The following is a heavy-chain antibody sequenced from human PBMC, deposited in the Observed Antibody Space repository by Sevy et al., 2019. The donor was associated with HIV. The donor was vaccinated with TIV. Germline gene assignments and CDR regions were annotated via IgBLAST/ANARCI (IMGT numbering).Heavy chain of an antibody. CDR3: TRVLGSISPYYYYGLDV. D-gene: IGHD3-3*01. J-gene: IGHJ6*02. V-gene: IGHV3-49*03. Sequence: GGYLRLSCTGSGFTFGDYAMSWIRQAPGKGLEWVGFIRSQTYGGTTEYAATVKGRFTISRDNSTSIDYLQMNSLKTEDTAIYYCTRVLGSISPYYYYGLDVWGQGTTVTVSS. CDR1: GFTFGDYA. CDR2: IRSQTYGGTT.